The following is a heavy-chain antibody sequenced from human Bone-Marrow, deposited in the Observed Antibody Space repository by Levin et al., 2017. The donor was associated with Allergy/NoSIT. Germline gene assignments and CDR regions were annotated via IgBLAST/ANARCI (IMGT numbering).Heavy chain of an antibody. CDR3: ATAKDSGSYYRVDY. CDR1: GFTFSRYA. CDR2: VSGSGGVT. D-gene: IGHD3-10*01. J-gene: IGHJ4*02. Sequence: QTGGSLRLSCAGSGFTFSRYAMSWVRQAPGKGLEWVSCVSGSGGVTYHAASVKGRFTISRDNSGNTLYLQMNSLRAEDTAIYYCATAKDSGSYYRVDYWGQGALVTVSS. V-gene: IGHV3-23*01.